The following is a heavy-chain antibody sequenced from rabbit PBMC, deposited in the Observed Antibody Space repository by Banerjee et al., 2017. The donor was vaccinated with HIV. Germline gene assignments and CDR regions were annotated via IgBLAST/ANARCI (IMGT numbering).Heavy chain of an antibody. CDR2: IYAGSSGST. J-gene: IGHJ4*01. Sequence: QSLEESGGDLVKPGASLTLTCTASGFSISSSYYMCWVRQAPGKGLEWIACIYAGSSGSTYYASWAKGRFTISKTSSTTVTLQMTSLTAADTATYFCARDQDRYAGSSYYSPFNLWGPGTLVTVS. V-gene: IGHV1S40*01. CDR3: ARDQDRYAGSSYYSPFNL. CDR1: GFSISSSYY. D-gene: IGHD8-1*01.